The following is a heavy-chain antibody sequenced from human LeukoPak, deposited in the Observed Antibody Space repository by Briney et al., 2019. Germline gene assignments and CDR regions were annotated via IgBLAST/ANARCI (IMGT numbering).Heavy chain of an antibody. CDR3: AHSLYGSGSRGFDP. V-gene: IGHV2-5*01. D-gene: IGHD3-10*01. Sequence: SGPTLVNPTQTLTLTCTFSGFSLSTSGVGVGWIRQPPGKALEWLALIYWNDDKRYSPSLKSRLTITKDTSKNQVVLTMTNMDPMDTATYYCAHSLYGSGSRGFDPWGQGTLVTVSS. CDR1: GFSLSTSGVG. CDR2: IYWNDDK. J-gene: IGHJ5*02.